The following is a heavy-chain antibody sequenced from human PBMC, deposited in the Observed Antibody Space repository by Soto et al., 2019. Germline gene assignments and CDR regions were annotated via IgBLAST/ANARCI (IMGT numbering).Heavy chain of an antibody. D-gene: IGHD5-18*01. V-gene: IGHV1-69*13. CDR2: IIPIFGTA. J-gene: IGHJ4*02. CDR3: ARGRQYSYGCDY. CDR1: GRTFSSYA. Sequence: ASVKVSCKASGRTFSSYAISWVRQAPGQGLEWMGGIIPIFGTANYAQKFQGRVTITADESTSTAYMELSSLRSEDTAVYYCARGRQYSYGCDYWGQGTLVTVSS.